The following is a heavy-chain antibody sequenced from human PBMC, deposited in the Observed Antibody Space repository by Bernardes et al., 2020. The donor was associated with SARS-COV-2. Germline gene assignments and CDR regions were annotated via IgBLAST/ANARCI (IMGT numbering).Heavy chain of an antibody. Sequence: GRSLRLSCAASGFTFSSYGMHWVRQAPGKGLEWVAVIWYDGSNKYYADSVKGRFTISRDNSKNTLYLQMNSLRAEDTAVYYCARDSDYYYYGMDVWGQGTTVTVSS. D-gene: IGHD1-26*01. J-gene: IGHJ6*02. V-gene: IGHV3-33*01. CDR2: IWYDGSNK. CDR3: ARDSDYYYYGMDV. CDR1: GFTFSSYG.